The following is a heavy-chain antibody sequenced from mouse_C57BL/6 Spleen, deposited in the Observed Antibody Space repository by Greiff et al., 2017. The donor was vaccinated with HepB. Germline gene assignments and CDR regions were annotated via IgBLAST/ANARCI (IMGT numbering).Heavy chain of an antibody. CDR2: IYPGSGST. CDR3: ARSGRNPYYFDF. V-gene: IGHV1-55*01. J-gene: IGHJ2*01. D-gene: IGHD2-1*01. CDR1: GYTFTSYW. Sequence: VKLQQPGAELVKPGASVKMSCKASGYTFTSYWITWVKQRPGQGLEWIGDIYPGSGSTNYNEKFKSKATLTVDTSTSTAYMQISILTSEDSAVYYCARSGRNPYYFDFWGKGTTLTVSS.